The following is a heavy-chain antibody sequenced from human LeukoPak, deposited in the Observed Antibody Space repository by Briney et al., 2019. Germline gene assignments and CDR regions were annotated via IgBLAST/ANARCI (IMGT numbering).Heavy chain of an antibody. CDR1: GGSFSGYY. V-gene: IGHV4-34*01. Sequence: SETLSLTCAVDGGSFSGYYWSWIRQPPGKGLEWIGEINHSGSTNYNPSLKSRVTISVDTSKNQFSLKLSSVTAADTAVYYCARTYYYGSGSRRRTYYFDYWGQGTLVTVSS. CDR3: ARTYYYGSGSRRRTYYFDY. D-gene: IGHD3-10*01. J-gene: IGHJ4*02. CDR2: INHSGST.